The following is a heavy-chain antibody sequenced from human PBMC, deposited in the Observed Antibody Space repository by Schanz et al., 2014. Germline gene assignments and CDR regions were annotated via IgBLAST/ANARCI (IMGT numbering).Heavy chain of an antibody. J-gene: IGHJ3*01. CDR2: ISWNSGDI. CDR3: AKDMSIFCSHGLDA. D-gene: IGHD3-3*01. CDR1: GFTFDDHA. V-gene: IGHV3-9*01. Sequence: EVQLVESGGALIQPGGSLRLSCAASGFTFDDHAMHWVRQSPGNGPEWVSGISWNSGDIAYADSVKGRFTVSRDNFRNSVFLQMNSLEPGDTALYFCAKDMSIFCSHGLDAWGPGTMVTVSA.